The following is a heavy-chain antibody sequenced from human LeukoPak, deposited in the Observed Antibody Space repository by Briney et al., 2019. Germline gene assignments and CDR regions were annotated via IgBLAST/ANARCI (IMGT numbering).Heavy chain of an antibody. CDR1: GFTFSSYG. D-gene: IGHD3-10*01. CDR2: ISGSGGST. J-gene: IGHJ4*02. Sequence: PGGSLRLSCAASGFTFSSYGMSWVRQAPGKGLEWVSAISGSGGSTYYADSVKGRFTISRDNSKNTLYLQMNSLRAEDTAVYYCAKGYGSGSYWDYWGQGTLVTVSS. V-gene: IGHV3-23*01. CDR3: AKGYGSGSYWDY.